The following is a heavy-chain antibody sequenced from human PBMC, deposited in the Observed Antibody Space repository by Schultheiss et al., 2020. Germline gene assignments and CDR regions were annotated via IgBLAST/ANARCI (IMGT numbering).Heavy chain of an antibody. CDR2: ISGSGGST. V-gene: IGHV3-23*01. CDR3: ARAGEEQWLASLDY. J-gene: IGHJ4*02. D-gene: IGHD6-19*01. CDR1: GFTFSSYD. Sequence: GESLKISCAASGFTFSSYDMHWVRQATGKGLEWVSAISGSGGSTYYADSVKGRFTISRDNSKNTLYLQMNSLRAEDTAVYYCARAGEEQWLASLDYWGQGTLVTVSS.